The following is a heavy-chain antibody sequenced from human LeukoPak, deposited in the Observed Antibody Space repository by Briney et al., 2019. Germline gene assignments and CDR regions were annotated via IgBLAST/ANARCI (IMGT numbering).Heavy chain of an antibody. CDR2: IDDSGST. CDR1: GGSVSSGSYY. CDR3: ARSGGLYTSTWYFHH. V-gene: IGHV4-61*01. Sequence: SETLSLTCTVSGGSVSSGSYYWSWIRQPPGKGLEWIGFIDDSGSTFYNPSLRSRVTISVTTSKNQFSLQLSSVTAADTAVYYCARSGGLYTSTWYFHHWGQGTPVTVSS. D-gene: IGHD6-13*01. J-gene: IGHJ1*01.